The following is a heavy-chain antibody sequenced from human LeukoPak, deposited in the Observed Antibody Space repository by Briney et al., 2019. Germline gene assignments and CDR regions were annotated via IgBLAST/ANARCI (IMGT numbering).Heavy chain of an antibody. CDR3: ARGAATGTLWYYYYYMDV. D-gene: IGHD6-13*01. V-gene: IGHV3-21*04. CDR2: ISSSSSYI. J-gene: IGHJ6*03. Sequence: GGSLRLSCAASGFTFSSYSMNWVRQAPGKGLEWVSSISSSSSYIYYADSVKGRFTISRDNAKNSLYLQMNSLRAEDTAVYYCARGAATGTLWYYYYYMDVWGKGTTVTVSS. CDR1: GFTFSSYS.